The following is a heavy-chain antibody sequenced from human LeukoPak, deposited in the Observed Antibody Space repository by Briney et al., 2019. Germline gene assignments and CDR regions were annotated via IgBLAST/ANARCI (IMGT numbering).Heavy chain of an antibody. V-gene: IGHV3-7*01. CDR2: IKQDGSEK. D-gene: IGHD2-15*01. CDR3: ARARRYLGYCSGGSCYGFFDY. CDR1: GFTFSSYW. J-gene: IGHJ4*02. Sequence: GGSLRLSCAASGFTFSSYWMSWARQAPGKWLEWVANIKQDGSEKYYVDSVEGRFTICRDNAKNSLYLQMNSLRAEDTAVYYCARARRYLGYCSGGSCYGFFDYWGQGTLVTVSS.